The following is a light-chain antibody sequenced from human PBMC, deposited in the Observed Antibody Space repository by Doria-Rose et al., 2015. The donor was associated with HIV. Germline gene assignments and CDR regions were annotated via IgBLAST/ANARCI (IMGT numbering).Light chain of an antibody. Sequence: QSPGTLSLSPVERATLSCRASQSFSSTYLAWYQQKPGQAPSLLIYDGSTRATGIPDRFSASGSGTDFTLTINRLEPEDFALYYCHQYGTSWTFGQGTKVEI. J-gene: IGKJ1*01. CDR1: QSFSSTY. V-gene: IGKV3-20*01. CDR3: HQYGTSWT. CDR2: DGS.